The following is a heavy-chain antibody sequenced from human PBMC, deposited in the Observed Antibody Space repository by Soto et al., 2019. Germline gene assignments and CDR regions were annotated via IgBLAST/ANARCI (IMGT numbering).Heavy chain of an antibody. CDR2: INENSGSL. CDR1: GFTFNDYA. V-gene: IGHV3-9*01. CDR3: ARVLVFYGGFDP. D-gene: IGHD2-21*02. Sequence: PGGSLRLSCATSGFTFNDYAMHWVRQAPGKGLEWVSSINENSGSLDYADSVKGRFTISRDNAKNSLYLQMNSLRTEDTAVYYCARVLVFYGGFDPWGQGTLVTVSS. J-gene: IGHJ5*02.